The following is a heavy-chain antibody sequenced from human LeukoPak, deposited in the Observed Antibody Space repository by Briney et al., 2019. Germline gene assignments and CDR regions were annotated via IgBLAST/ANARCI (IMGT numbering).Heavy chain of an antibody. CDR3: ARGFASSWYYFDY. CDR1: GGSFSGYY. D-gene: IGHD6-13*01. J-gene: IGHJ4*02. V-gene: IGHV4-59*10. CDR2: IYTSGST. Sequence: SETLSLTCAVYGGSFSGYYWSWIRQPAGKGLEWIGRIYTSGSTNYNPSLKSRVTMSVDTSKNQFSLKLSSVTAADTAVYYCARGFASSWYYFDYWGQGTLVTVSS.